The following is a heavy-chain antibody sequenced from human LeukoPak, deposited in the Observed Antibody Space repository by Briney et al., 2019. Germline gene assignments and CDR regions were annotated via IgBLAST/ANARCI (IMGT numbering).Heavy chain of an antibody. CDR2: MNPNSGNT. CDR1: GYTFTSYD. Sequence: GASVKVSCKASGYTFTSYDINWVRQATGQGLEWMGWMNPNSGNTGYAQKFQGRVTMTRNTSISTAYMELSSLRSEDTAVYYCARAGRDAGDYGDYFWGQGTLVTVSS. D-gene: IGHD4-17*01. CDR3: ARAGRDAGDYGDYF. V-gene: IGHV1-8*01. J-gene: IGHJ4*02.